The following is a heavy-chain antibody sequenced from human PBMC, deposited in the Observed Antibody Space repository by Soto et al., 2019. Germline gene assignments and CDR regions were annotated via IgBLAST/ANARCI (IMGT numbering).Heavy chain of an antibody. CDR1: GGSFSGYY. J-gene: IGHJ6*03. Sequence: QVQLQQWGAGLLKPSETLSLTCAVYGGSFSGYYWSWIRQPPGKGLEWIGEINHSGSTNYNPSLKSRVTISVDTSKNQFSLKLSSVTAADTAVYYCAREYCSSTSCYRYYYYYMDVWGKGTTFTVSS. V-gene: IGHV4-34*01. D-gene: IGHD2-2*02. CDR2: INHSGST. CDR3: AREYCSSTSCYRYYYYYMDV.